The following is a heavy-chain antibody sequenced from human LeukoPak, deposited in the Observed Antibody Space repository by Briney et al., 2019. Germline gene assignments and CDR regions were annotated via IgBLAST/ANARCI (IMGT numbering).Heavy chain of an antibody. CDR1: GGSISSYY. J-gene: IGHJ4*02. CDR2: IYYSGST. CDR3: ARLPANYDILTGYIYYFDY. D-gene: IGHD3-9*01. Sequence: SETLSLTCTVSGGSISSYYWSWIRQPPGKGLEWIGYIYYSGSTNYNPSLKSRVTIPVDTSKNQFSLKLSSVTAADTAVYYCARLPANYDILTGYIYYFDYWGQGTLVTVSS. V-gene: IGHV4-59*12.